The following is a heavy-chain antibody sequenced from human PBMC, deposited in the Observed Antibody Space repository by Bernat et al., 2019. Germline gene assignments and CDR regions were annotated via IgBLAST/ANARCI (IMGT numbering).Heavy chain of an antibody. J-gene: IGHJ6*02. D-gene: IGHD3-10*01. Sequence: EVQLVESGGGVVRPGGSLRLSCAASGFTFDDYGMSWVRQAPGKGLEWVSGMNWNGGSTGYADSVKGRFTISRDNAKNSLYLQMNSLRAEDTALYYCARDSKRLWFGELLDYYYGMDVWGQGTTVTVSS. V-gene: IGHV3-20*04. CDR2: MNWNGGST. CDR3: ARDSKRLWFGELLDYYYGMDV. CDR1: GFTFDDYG.